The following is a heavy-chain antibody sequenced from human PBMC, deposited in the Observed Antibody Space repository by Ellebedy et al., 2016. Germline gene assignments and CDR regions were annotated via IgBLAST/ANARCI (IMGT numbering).Heavy chain of an antibody. CDR2: ISPGSDIT. J-gene: IGHJ4*02. CDR1: GLNFNTFF. D-gene: IGHD4-17*01. V-gene: IGHV3-23*01. Sequence: GGSLRLXXTASGLNFNTFFMTWVRQAPGKGLEWVSTISPGSDITRLADSVKGRFTISRDNFKNSVYLRMNNLRVEDTAVYYCRQGHYADLWGQGTLVTVSS. CDR3: RQGHYADL.